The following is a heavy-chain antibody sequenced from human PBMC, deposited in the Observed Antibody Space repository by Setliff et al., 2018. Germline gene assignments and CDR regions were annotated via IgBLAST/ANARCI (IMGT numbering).Heavy chain of an antibody. D-gene: IGHD2-15*01. Sequence: ASVKVSCKTSGYAFINFYMYWVRQAPGQGLEWMGIINSSGGSASYAPQFQGRITMTRDTSTSTVYMELSSLKSNDTAVYSCAASVGGAPYYYGLDVWGQGTTVTVSS. V-gene: IGHV1-46*01. CDR2: INSSGGSA. J-gene: IGHJ6*02. CDR1: GYAFINFY. CDR3: AASVGGAPYYYGLDV.